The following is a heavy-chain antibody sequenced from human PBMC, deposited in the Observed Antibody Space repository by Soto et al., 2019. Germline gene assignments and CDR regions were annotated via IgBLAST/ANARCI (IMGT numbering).Heavy chain of an antibody. Sequence: QVQLQESGPRLVKPSGTLSLTCTVSGDSVSSNSWWSWVRQPPGKGLEWIGEIHHSGSTNYNASLTSRDSISIDKSKNQFSLNLYSVTAADAAVFYCARAPRGYGMDVWGQGTTVGVSS. CDR2: IHHSGST. J-gene: IGHJ6*02. CDR1: GDSVSSNSW. CDR3: ARAPRGYGMDV. V-gene: IGHV4-4*02.